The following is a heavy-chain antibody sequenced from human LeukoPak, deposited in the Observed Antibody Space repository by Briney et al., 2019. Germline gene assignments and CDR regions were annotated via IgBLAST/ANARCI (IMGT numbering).Heavy chain of an antibody. CDR3: ATSSGSYYNGYYYYYGMDV. V-gene: IGHV1-3*01. D-gene: IGHD3-10*01. CDR2: INAGNGNT. CDR1: GYTSTSYA. J-gene: IGHJ6*04. Sequence: ASVKVSCKASGYTSTSYAMHWVRQAPGQRLEWMGWINAGNGNTKYSQKFQGRVTITRDTSASTAYMELSSLRSEDTAVYYCATSSGSYYNGYYYYYGMDVWGKGTTVTVS.